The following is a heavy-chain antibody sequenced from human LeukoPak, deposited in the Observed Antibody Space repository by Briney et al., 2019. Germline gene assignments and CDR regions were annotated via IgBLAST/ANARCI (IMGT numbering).Heavy chain of an antibody. J-gene: IGHJ4*02. D-gene: IGHD3-22*01. Sequence: EPGGSLRLSCAASGFTFSSYEMNWVRQAPGKGLEWVPYIGSSGSTIYYADSVKGRFTISRDNSKNTLYLQMNSLRAEDTAVYYCAKDPRGGYYDSSGYYYFDYWGQGTLVTVSS. CDR2: IGSSGSTI. CDR3: AKDPRGGYYDSSGYYYFDY. V-gene: IGHV3-48*03. CDR1: GFTFSSYE.